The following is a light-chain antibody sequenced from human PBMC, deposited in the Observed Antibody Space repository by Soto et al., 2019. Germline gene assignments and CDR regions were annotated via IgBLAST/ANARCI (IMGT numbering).Light chain of an antibody. CDR1: SSDIGSYNY. CDR3: TSYTSSYTYV. CDR2: DVT. J-gene: IGLJ1*01. V-gene: IGLV2-14*03. Sequence: QSALTQPASVSGSPGQSITISCTGTSSDIGSYNYVSWYQQHPGKAPKLMIYDVTNRPSGVSNRFSGSKSGNTASLIISGLQAEDEADYYCTSYTSSYTYVFGTGTKVTVL.